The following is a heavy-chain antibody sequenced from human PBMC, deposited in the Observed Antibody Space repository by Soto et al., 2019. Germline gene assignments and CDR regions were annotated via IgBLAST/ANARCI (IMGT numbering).Heavy chain of an antibody. CDR1: GYTLTELS. J-gene: IGHJ5*02. V-gene: IGHV1-69*02. CDR2: IIPILGIA. CDR3: ASLDIVVVPAAPQGFDP. D-gene: IGHD2-2*01. Sequence: SVKVSCKVSGYTLTELSMHWVRQAPGQGLEWMGRIIPILGIANYAQKFQGRVTITADKSTSTAYLELSSLRSEDTAVYYCASLDIVVVPAAPQGFDPWGQGTLVTVSS.